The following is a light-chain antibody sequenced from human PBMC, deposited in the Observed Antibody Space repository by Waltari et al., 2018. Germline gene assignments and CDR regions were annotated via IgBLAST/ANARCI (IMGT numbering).Light chain of an antibody. V-gene: IGKV4-1*01. CDR3: QQYYTSPLT. CDR1: HIFLNTSNNKNC. J-gene: IGKJ4*01. CDR2: WAS. Sequence: IFLPPSPSSLSFSLFSLFPLPFHSIHIFLNTSNNKNCLTWYQQKPGQPPKLLIYWASPRESGVPDRFSGSGSGTDFTLTITSLQAEDVAVYYCQQYYTSPLTFGGGTKVEIK.